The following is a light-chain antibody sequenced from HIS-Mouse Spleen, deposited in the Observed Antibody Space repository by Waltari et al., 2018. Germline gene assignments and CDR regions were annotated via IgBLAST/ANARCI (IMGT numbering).Light chain of an antibody. J-gene: IGLJ3*02. Sequence: QSALTQPASVSGSPGQSITISCTGTSSDVGGYNYVPWYQQHPGKAPKLMIYDVSNRPSVVSNRVSGSKAGNTASLTISGLQAEDEADYYCSSYTSSSTRVFGGGTKLTVL. CDR3: SSYTSSSTRV. CDR1: SSDVGGYNY. CDR2: DVS. V-gene: IGLV2-14*03.